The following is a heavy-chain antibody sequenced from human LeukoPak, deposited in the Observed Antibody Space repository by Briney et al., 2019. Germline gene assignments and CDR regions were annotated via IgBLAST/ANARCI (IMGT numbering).Heavy chain of an antibody. CDR3: ARIGTIKSNWFDP. CDR1: GGSVSSGSYY. Sequence: SETLSLTCTVSGGSVSSGSYYWSWIRQPPGKGLEWIGYIYYSGSTNYNPSLKSRVTISVDTSKNQFSLKLSSVTAADTAVYYCARIGTIKSNWFDPWGQGTLVTVSS. J-gene: IGHJ5*02. V-gene: IGHV4-61*01. CDR2: IYYSGST. D-gene: IGHD5-12*01.